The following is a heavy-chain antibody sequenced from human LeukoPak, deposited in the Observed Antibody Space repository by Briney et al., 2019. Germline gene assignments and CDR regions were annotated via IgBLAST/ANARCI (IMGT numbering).Heavy chain of an antibody. Sequence: PSETLSLTCTVSGGSISSSSYYWGWIRQPPGKGLEWVGSIYYSGSTYYNPSLKSRVTISVDTSKNQLSLKLSSVTAADTAVYYCARDAPHDVWGKGTTVTVSS. V-gene: IGHV4-39*07. CDR1: GGSISSSSYY. CDR3: ARDAPHDV. J-gene: IGHJ6*04. CDR2: IYYSGST.